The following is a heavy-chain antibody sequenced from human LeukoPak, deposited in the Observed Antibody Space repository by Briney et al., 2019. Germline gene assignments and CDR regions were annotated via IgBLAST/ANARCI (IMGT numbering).Heavy chain of an antibody. V-gene: IGHV1-2*02. J-gene: IGHJ4*02. Sequence: ASVKVSCKASGYIFSDYYMHWVRQAPGQGLEWMGWIKPDSGGTNYEQKFQGRVAITWDTSITTAYMDLSRLTSDDTAVYYCARDRYGDGFAHLDYWGQGALVTVSS. D-gene: IGHD5-24*01. CDR2: IKPDSGGT. CDR3: ARDRYGDGFAHLDY. CDR1: GYIFSDYY.